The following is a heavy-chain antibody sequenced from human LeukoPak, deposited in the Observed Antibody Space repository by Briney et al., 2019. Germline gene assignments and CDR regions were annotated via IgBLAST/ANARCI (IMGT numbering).Heavy chain of an antibody. V-gene: IGHV3-48*02. CDR2: ISSSSSTI. CDR1: GFTFSSYS. D-gene: IGHD3-22*01. Sequence: GGSLRLSCAASGFTFSSYSMNWVRQAPGKGLEWVSYISSSSSTIYYADSVKGRFTISRDNAKNSLYLQMNSLRDEDTAVYYCATAAYYYDSSGYYYYDYFDYWGQGTLVTVSS. J-gene: IGHJ4*02. CDR3: ATAAYYYDSSGYYYYDYFDY.